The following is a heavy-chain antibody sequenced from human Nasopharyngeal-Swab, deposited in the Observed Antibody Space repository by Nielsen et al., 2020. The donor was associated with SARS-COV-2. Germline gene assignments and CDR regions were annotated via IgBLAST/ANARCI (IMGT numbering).Heavy chain of an antibody. CDR2: ISYDGSNK. J-gene: IGHJ6*02. CDR3: ARAAFGGTFYYYYGMDV. V-gene: IGHV3-30*04. D-gene: IGHD3-16*01. Sequence: GGSLRLSCAASGFTFSSHAMHWVRQAPGKGLEWAALISYDGSNKYYADSVKGRFTISRDNSKNTLYLQLNSLRTEDTAVYYCARAAFGGTFYYYYGMDVWGQGTTVTVSS. CDR1: GFTFSSHA.